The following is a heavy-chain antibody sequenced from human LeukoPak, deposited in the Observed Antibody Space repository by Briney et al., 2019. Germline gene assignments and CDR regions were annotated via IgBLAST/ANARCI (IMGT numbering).Heavy chain of an antibody. D-gene: IGHD3-22*01. CDR3: ARDRRDFDTSGDFDY. CDR1: GFTFSDYY. Sequence: GGSLRLSCAASGFTFSDYYMSWIRQAPGKGLEWVSYISSSGTTIYYADSVKGQFTISRDNAKNSLYLQMNSLRAEDTAIYYCARDRRDFDTSGDFDYWGQGTLVTVSS. CDR2: ISSSGTTI. J-gene: IGHJ4*02. V-gene: IGHV3-11*01.